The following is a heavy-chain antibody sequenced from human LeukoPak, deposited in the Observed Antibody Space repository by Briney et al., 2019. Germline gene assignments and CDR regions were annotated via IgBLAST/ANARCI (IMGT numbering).Heavy chain of an antibody. CDR2: TYYSGST. Sequence: SETLSLTCTVSGGSISSSSYYWGWIRQPPGKGLEWIVSTYYSGSTYYNPSLKSRVTISVDTSKNQFSLKLSSVTAADTAVYYCARPSSDFWSGYSFNWFDPWGQGTLVTVSS. CDR1: GGSISSSSYY. J-gene: IGHJ5*02. CDR3: ARPSSDFWSGYSFNWFDP. D-gene: IGHD3-3*01. V-gene: IGHV4-39*01.